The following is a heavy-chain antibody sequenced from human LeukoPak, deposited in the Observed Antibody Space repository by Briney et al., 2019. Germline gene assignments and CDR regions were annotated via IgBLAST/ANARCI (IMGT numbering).Heavy chain of an antibody. V-gene: IGHV3-66*01. CDR2: IYGGGDT. CDR1: GFTVSSNY. D-gene: IGHD6-6*01. J-gene: IGHJ4*02. Sequence: GGSLRLSCAASGFTVSSNYMGWVRQAPGKGLEWVSVIYGGGDTYYADSVKGRFSISRDNSKNTLYLQMNSLRAEDTAVYYCARSPSRAYFDSWGQGTLVTVSS. CDR3: ARSPSRAYFDS.